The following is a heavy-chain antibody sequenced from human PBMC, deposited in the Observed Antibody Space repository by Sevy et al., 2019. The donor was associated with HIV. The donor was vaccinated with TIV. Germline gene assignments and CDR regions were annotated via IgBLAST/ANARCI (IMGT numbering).Heavy chain of an antibody. Sequence: GGSLRLSCAASGFTFSSNWMHWVRQAPGKGLVWVSRINSDGSSTSYADSVKGRFTISRDNAKNTLYLQMNSLRAEDTAVYYCARDYGSSGYRDAFDIWGQGTMVTVSS. V-gene: IGHV3-74*01. CDR1: GFTFSSNW. D-gene: IGHD3-22*01. J-gene: IGHJ3*02. CDR2: INSDGSST. CDR3: ARDYGSSGYRDAFDI.